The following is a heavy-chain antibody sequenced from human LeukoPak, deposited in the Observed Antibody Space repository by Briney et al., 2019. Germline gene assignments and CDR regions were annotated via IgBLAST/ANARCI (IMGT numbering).Heavy chain of an antibody. V-gene: IGHV4-4*07. CDR2: IYSSGTT. CDR1: GDSVSSYY. D-gene: IGHD1-26*01. Sequence: SETLSLTCTVSGDSVSSYYWTWIRQPAEKGLEWIGRIYSSGTTHYNPSLKSRVTMSVDTSKNQFTLKLSSVTAADTAVYYCAREGSSRPFDYWGQGTLVTVSS. CDR3: AREGSSRPFDY. J-gene: IGHJ4*02.